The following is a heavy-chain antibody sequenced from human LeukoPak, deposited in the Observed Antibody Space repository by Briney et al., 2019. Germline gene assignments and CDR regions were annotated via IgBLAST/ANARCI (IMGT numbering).Heavy chain of an antibody. J-gene: IGHJ4*02. CDR1: GFIFSNYA. V-gene: IGHV3-30*18. CDR2: ISYDGRNK. Sequence: GGSLRLSCSASGFIFSNYAMHWVRQAPGKGLEWVAVISYDGRNKNYADSVKGRFTISRDNSKNTLYLQMNSLRVEDTAVYYCVKDSETYYYDTSGHPDYWGQGSLVTVSS. D-gene: IGHD3-22*01. CDR3: VKDSETYYYDTSGHPDY.